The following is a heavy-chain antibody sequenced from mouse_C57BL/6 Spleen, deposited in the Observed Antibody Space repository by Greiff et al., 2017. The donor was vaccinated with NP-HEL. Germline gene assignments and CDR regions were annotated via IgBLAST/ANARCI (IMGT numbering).Heavy chain of an antibody. D-gene: IGHD2-4*01. J-gene: IGHJ3*01. Sequence: VMLVESGAELARPGASVKLSCKASGYTFTSYGISWVKQRTGQGLEWIGEIYPKSGNTYYNEKFKGKATLTADKSSSTAYMELRSLTSEDSAVYFCAKTFYDYDATSWFAYWGQGTLVTVSA. CDR3: AKTFYDYDATSWFAY. V-gene: IGHV1-81*01. CDR2: IYPKSGNT. CDR1: GYTFTSYG.